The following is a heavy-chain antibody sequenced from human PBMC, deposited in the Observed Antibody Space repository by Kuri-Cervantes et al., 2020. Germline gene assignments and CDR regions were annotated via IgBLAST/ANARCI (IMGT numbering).Heavy chain of an antibody. V-gene: IGHV4-39*07. CDR1: GGSISSSSYY. Sequence: GSLRLSCTVSGGSISSSSYYWGRIRQPPGKGLEWIGSIYYSGSTYYNPSLKSRVTISVDTSKNQFSLKLSSVTAADTAVYYCARADYPLYYYGTDVWGQGTTVTVSS. CDR2: IYYSGST. J-gene: IGHJ6*02. D-gene: IGHD4-11*01. CDR3: ARADYPLYYYGTDV.